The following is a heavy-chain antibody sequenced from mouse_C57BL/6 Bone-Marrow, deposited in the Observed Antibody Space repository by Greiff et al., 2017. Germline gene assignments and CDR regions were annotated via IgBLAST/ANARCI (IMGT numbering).Heavy chain of an antibody. D-gene: IGHD2-2*01. Sequence: EVKLQESGGGLVQPGGSLKLSCAASGFTFSDYGMAWVRQAPRKGPEWVAFISNLAYSIYYADTVTGRFTISRENAKNTPYLEMSSLRSEDTAMYYCARRGYGPYYAMDYWGQGTSVTVTS. J-gene: IGHJ4*01. CDR3: ARRGYGPYYAMDY. CDR1: GFTFSDYG. V-gene: IGHV5-15*01. CDR2: ISNLAYSI.